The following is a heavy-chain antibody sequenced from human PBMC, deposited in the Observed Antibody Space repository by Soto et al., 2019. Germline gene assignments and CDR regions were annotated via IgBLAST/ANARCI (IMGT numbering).Heavy chain of an antibody. V-gene: IGHV4-39*01. Sequence: NPSETLSLTCTVSGGSISSGSYYWGWIRQPPEKGLEWIGNIYYSGRIYYNPSLKSRVTISVDTSKNQFSLKLSSVTAADTAVYYCARIQGSSSWPYFDYWGQGTLVTVSS. CDR3: ARIQGSSSWPYFDY. CDR1: GGSISSGSYY. D-gene: IGHD6-13*01. CDR2: IYYSGRI. J-gene: IGHJ4*02.